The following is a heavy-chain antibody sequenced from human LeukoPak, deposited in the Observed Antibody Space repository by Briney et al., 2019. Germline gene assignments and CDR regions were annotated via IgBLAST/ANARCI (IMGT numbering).Heavy chain of an antibody. J-gene: IGHJ4*02. CDR3: AKVPDTAMPC. V-gene: IGHV3-30*18. CDR1: GFTFSSYG. Sequence: GGSLRLSCAASGFTFSSYGMHWVRQAPGKGLEWVAVISYDGSNKYYADSVKGRFTISRDNSKNTLYLQMNSLRAEDTAVYYCAKVPDTAMPCWGQGTLVTVSS. D-gene: IGHD5-18*01. CDR2: ISYDGSNK.